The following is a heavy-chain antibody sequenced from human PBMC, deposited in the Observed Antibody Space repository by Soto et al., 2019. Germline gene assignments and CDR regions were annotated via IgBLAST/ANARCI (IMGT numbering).Heavy chain of an antibody. CDR2: ISSSGSTI. D-gene: IGHD2-2*01. CDR1: GFTFSDYY. V-gene: IGHV3-11*01. Sequence: GGSLRLSCAASGFTFSDYYMSWIRQAPGRGLEWVSYISSSGSTIYYADSVKGRFTISRDNAKNSLYLQMNSLRAEDTAVYYCASQYQLPYYYYYGMDVWGQGTMVTVSS. CDR3: ASQYQLPYYYYYGMDV. J-gene: IGHJ6*02.